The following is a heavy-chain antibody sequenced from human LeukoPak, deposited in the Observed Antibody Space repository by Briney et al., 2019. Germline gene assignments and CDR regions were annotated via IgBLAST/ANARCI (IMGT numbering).Heavy chain of an antibody. D-gene: IGHD3-9*01. CDR3: ARGFPFDLNAFDI. J-gene: IGHJ3*02. V-gene: IGHV3-64*01. Sequence: GGSLRLSCVASGFTFRTYAMHWVRQASGKGLEYVSVISSDGTTSYYANSVKGRFTVSRDNSKDTLYLQMGSLRIEDMAVYYCARGFPFDLNAFDIWGQGTMVTVSS. CDR1: GFTFRTYA. CDR2: ISSDGTTS.